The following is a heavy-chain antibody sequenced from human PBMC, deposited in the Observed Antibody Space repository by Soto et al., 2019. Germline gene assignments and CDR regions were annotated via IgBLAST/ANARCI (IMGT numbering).Heavy chain of an antibody. CDR2: INHSGST. V-gene: IGHV4-34*01. J-gene: IGHJ4*02. D-gene: IGHD3-22*01. Sequence: PSETLSLTCAVYGGSFGGYYGSWIRQPPGKGLEWIGEINHSGSTNYNPSLKSRVTISVDTSKNQFSLKLSSVTAADTAVYYCARGGMIVVVTLAYFDYWGQGTLVTVSS. CDR3: ARGGMIVVVTLAYFDY. CDR1: GGSFGGYY.